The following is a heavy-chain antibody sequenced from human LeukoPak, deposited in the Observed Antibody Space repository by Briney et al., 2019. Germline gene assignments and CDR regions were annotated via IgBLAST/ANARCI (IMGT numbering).Heavy chain of an antibody. Sequence: GGSLRLSCAASGFTFSSYGMHWVRQAPGKGLEWVAFIRYDGSNKYYADSVKGRFTISRDNSKNTLYLQMNSLRAEDTAVYYCAKDMEQLGPNWFDPWGQGTLVTVSS. CDR2: IRYDGSNK. V-gene: IGHV3-30*02. CDR1: GFTFSSYG. CDR3: AKDMEQLGPNWFDP. J-gene: IGHJ5*02. D-gene: IGHD6-13*01.